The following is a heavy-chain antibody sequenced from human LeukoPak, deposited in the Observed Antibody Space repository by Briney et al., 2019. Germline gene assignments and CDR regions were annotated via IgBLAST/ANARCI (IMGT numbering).Heavy chain of an antibody. D-gene: IGHD3-9*01. V-gene: IGHV3-15*01. CDR1: GFTFCNAW. J-gene: IGHJ4*02. Sequence: GGSLRLSCAASGFTFCNAWMSWVRQAPGKGLEWVGRIKSKTDGGTTDYAAPVKGRFTISRDDSKNTLYLQMNSLKTEDTAVYYCTTYTLLRYFVFDYWGQGTLVTVSS. CDR2: IKSKTDGGTT. CDR3: TTYTLLRYFVFDY.